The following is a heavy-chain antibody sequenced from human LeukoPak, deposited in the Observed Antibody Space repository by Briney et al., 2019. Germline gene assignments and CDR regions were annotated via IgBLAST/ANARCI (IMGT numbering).Heavy chain of an antibody. J-gene: IGHJ4*02. CDR1: GFTFSDYY. D-gene: IGHD3-22*01. Sequence: GGSLRLSCAASGFTFSDYYMSWIRQAPGKGLEWVSYISSSGSTIYYADSVKGRFTISRDNAKNSLYLHMNSLRAEDTAVYYCARDQTYYYDSSGYLVYWGQGTLVTVSS. V-gene: IGHV3-11*01. CDR3: ARDQTYYYDSSGYLVY. CDR2: ISSSGSTI.